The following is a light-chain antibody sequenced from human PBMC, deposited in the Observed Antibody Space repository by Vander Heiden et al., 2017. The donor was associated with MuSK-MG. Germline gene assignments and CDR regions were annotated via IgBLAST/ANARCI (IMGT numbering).Light chain of an antibody. Sequence: QSALTPPASLAGSPGQSITISCTGTSSDVGGYNYVSWYQQHPGKAPKLMIYDVSNRPSGVSNRFSGSKSGNTASLTISGLQAEDEADYYCSSYTSSSTYVFGTGTKVTVL. J-gene: IGLJ1*01. CDR2: DVS. V-gene: IGLV2-14*01. CDR1: SSDVGGYNY. CDR3: SSYTSSSTYV.